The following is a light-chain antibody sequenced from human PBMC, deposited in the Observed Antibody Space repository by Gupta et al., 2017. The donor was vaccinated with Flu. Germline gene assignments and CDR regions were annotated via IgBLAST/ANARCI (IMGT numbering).Light chain of an antibody. J-gene: IGKJ4*01. CDR2: DSS. V-gene: IGKV1D-12*01. CDR3: QQSTTFPFT. Sequence: DIQMTQSPSSVSASVGDRVTITCRASQGISSWLAWYQQKPGKALKVLIYDSSTLQSEIPSRFSCSGYWTEFTLTIRSLHLEDYSTFFCQQSTTFPFTFGGGTKLDI. CDR1: QGISSW.